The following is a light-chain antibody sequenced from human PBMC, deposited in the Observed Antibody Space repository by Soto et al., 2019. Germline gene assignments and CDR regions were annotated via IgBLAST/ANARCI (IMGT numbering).Light chain of an antibody. CDR2: SNN. Sequence: QSVLTQPPSASGTPGQRVFISCSGSSSNIGGTNYAYWYQQLPGAAPKLLMHSNNLRPSGVPERISGSKSGTSASLAISGLRSEDEAVYYCCSYAGSYNYVFGTGTKVTVL. V-gene: IGLV1-47*02. CDR3: CSYAGSYNYV. J-gene: IGLJ1*01. CDR1: SSNIGGTNY.